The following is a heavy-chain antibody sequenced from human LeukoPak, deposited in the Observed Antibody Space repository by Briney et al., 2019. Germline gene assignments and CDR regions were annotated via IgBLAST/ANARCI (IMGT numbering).Heavy chain of an antibody. Sequence: GGSLRLSCVASGFTVSNNYMSWVRQAPGKGLEWVSVIYSGGTTDHADSVKGRFAISRDTSKNTLYLQTNSLRVEDTAVYYCVRERSGYASSAIDYWGQGTLVTVSS. D-gene: IGHD6-13*01. J-gene: IGHJ4*02. CDR1: GFTVSNNY. CDR2: IYSGGTT. CDR3: VRERSGYASSAIDY. V-gene: IGHV3-66*01.